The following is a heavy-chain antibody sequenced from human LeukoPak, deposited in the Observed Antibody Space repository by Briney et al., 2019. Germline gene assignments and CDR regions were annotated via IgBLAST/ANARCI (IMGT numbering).Heavy chain of an antibody. V-gene: IGHV3-20*04. CDR3: AKGGVEYRYGYYMDV. J-gene: IGHJ6*03. CDR1: GFILRSYA. CDR2: LGISGDYA. D-gene: IGHD5-18*01. Sequence: GGSLRLSCVASGFILRSYAMSWVRQAPGKGLQWVSSLGISGDYAWYAASVKGRFTISRDNAKNSLYLQMNSLRAEDMALYYCAKGGVEYRYGYYMDVWGKGTTVTVSS.